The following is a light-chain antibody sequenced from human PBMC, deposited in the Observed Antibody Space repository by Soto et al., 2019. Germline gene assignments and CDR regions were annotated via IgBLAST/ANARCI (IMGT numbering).Light chain of an antibody. CDR1: QSVSNY. CDR3: QHYNNWPFT. CDR2: GAF. Sequence: EIVMTQSPATLSVSPGERATLTCRASQSVSNYLAWYQQKPGKAPKLLIYGAFTRATGIPDRFSGSGSGTDFTLTINSLQSEDFASYYCQHYNNWPFTFGPGTKVDIK. J-gene: IGKJ3*01. V-gene: IGKV3-15*01.